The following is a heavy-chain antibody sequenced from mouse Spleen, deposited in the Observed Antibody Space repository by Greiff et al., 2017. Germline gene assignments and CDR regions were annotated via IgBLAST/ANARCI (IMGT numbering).Heavy chain of an antibody. CDR3: TRVPLYDYDGYYYAMDY. CDR1: GYTFTSYW. CDR2: IYPGNSDT. Sequence: EVQLQQSGTVLARPGASVKMSCKTSGYTFTSYWMHWVKQRPGQGLEWIGAIYPGNSDTSYNQKFKGKAKLTAVTSASTAYMELSSLTNEDSAVYYCTRVPLYDYDGYYYAMDYWGQGTSVTVSS. J-gene: IGHJ4*01. V-gene: IGHV1-5*01. D-gene: IGHD2-4*01.